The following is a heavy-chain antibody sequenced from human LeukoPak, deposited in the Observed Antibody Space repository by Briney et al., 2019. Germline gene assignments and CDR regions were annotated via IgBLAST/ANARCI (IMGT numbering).Heavy chain of an antibody. CDR2: MYSGGDT. J-gene: IGHJ5*02. V-gene: IGHV3-53*01. CDR3: ARDAPQVPAAGVLAS. CDR1: GFTVSDNY. D-gene: IGHD6-13*01. Sequence: GGSLRLSCAASGFTVSDNYMSWVRQAPGKGLEWVSVMYSGGDTYYADSVKGRFTFSKDISKNTLYLQMNGLRTEDTAMYYCARDAPQVPAAGVLASWGQGTLVTVSS.